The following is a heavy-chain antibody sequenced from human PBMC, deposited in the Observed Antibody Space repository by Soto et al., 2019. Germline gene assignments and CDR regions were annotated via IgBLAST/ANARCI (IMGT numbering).Heavy chain of an antibody. CDR1: GLTLSSYA. D-gene: IGHD3-3*01. CDR3: AKDLRSLYDFWSGYRQQDDGMDV. V-gene: IGHV3-23*01. J-gene: IGHJ6*02. CDR2: ISGSGGST. Sequence: GGFLRLSCAASGLTLSSYAMSWFRQAPGKGLEWVSAISGSGGSTYYADSVKGRFTISRDNSKNTLYLQMNSLRAEDTAVYYCAKDLRSLYDFWSGYRQQDDGMDVWGQGTTVTVSS.